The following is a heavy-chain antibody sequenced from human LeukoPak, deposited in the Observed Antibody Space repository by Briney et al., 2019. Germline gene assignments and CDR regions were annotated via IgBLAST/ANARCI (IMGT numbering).Heavy chain of an antibody. CDR2: ISSSSSTI. D-gene: IGHD3-10*01. Sequence: GGSLRLSCAASGFTFSSYSMNWVRQAPGKGLEWVSYISSSSSTIYHADSVKGRFTISRDNAKNSLYLQMNSLRAEDTAVYYCATTYGSGTSFGAFDIWGQGTVVTVSS. CDR3: ATTYGSGTSFGAFDI. J-gene: IGHJ3*02. V-gene: IGHV3-48*04. CDR1: GFTFSSYS.